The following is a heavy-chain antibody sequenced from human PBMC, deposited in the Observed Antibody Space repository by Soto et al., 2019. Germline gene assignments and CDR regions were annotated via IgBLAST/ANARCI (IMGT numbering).Heavy chain of an antibody. J-gene: IGHJ4*02. CDR3: ASESTTYQIDY. D-gene: IGHD1-26*01. CDR1: GGTFSSYA. V-gene: IGHV1-69*01. Sequence: QVQLVQSGAEVKKPGSSVKVSCKASGGTFSSYAISWVRQAPGQGLEWMGGIIPIFGTANYAQKFHGRVTITADEATSTAYMELSSLRPEDTAVYYCASESTTYQIDYWGQGTLVTVSS. CDR2: IIPIFGTA.